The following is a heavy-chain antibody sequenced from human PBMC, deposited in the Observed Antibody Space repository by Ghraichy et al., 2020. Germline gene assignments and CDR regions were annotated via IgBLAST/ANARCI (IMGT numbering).Heavy chain of an antibody. D-gene: IGHD2-21*01. Sequence: SETLSLTCAVYGVSFSDYYCIWIRQPPEKGLECIGEINHSGSTNYNPSLKSRVTISVDTSKNQFSLKLSSVTAAYTAVYYCARSRGKLFDYGMDVWGQGTSVTVAS. CDR3: ARSRGKLFDYGMDV. V-gene: IGHV4-34*01. CDR2: INHSGST. CDR1: GVSFSDYY. J-gene: IGHJ6*02.